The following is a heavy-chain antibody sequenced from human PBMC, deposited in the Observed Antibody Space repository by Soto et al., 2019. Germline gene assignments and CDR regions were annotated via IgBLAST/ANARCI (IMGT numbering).Heavy chain of an antibody. CDR3: ARLGGSITMVLSWFDP. CDR1: GGSISSSSYY. CDR2: IYYSGST. D-gene: IGHD3-10*01. J-gene: IGHJ5*02. V-gene: IGHV4-39*01. Sequence: PSETLSLTCTVSGGSISSSSYYWGWIRQPPGKGLEWIGSIYYSGSTYYNPSLKSRVTISVDTSKNQFSLKLSSVTAADTAVYYCARLGGSITMVLSWFDPWGQGTLVTVS.